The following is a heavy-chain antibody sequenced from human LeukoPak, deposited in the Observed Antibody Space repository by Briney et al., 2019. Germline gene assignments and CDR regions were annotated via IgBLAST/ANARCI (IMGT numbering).Heavy chain of an antibody. Sequence: PSETLSRTCAVYGDSFSGYYWSWIRQSPGTGLEWIGEVNDRGTTNYNPNLKSRVTISVVTSSNQFSLRLTSVTAADTAIYFRATRRGSPYPYYFDHWDQGALVTVSS. CDR3: ATRRGSPYPYYFDH. CDR2: VNDRGTT. CDR1: GDSFSGYY. J-gene: IGHJ4*02. D-gene: IGHD2-15*01. V-gene: IGHV4-34*01.